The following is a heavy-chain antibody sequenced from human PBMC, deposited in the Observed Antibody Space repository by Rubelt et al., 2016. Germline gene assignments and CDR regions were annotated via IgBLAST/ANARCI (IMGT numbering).Heavy chain of an antibody. Sequence: QVQLVESGGGVVQPGRSLRLSCAVSGFSLRRYAMHWVRQAPGKGLEWVAVISYDGGDKYYVDSVKGRFTISRDISKSTLYVQMNSLGAGDVGVYYGAASKDNSGSCGAVLDYWGQGARVIVSS. J-gene: IGHJ4*02. D-gene: IGHD1-26*01. V-gene: IGHV3-30*04. CDR1: GFSLRRYA. CDR3: AASKDNSGSCGAVLDY. CDR2: ISYDGGDK.